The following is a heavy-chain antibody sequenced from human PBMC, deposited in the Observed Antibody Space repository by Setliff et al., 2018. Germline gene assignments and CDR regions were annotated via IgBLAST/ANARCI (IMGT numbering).Heavy chain of an antibody. CDR1: GGSISSYY. Sequence: SETLSLTCTVSGGSISSYYWSWIRQPPGKGLEWIGYIYYSGSTNYNPSLKSRVTISVDTSKNQFSLKLSSVTAADTAVYYCARGRGSYYDSSGSYDYWGQGTLVTVSS. CDR3: ARGRGSYYDSSGSYDY. J-gene: IGHJ4*02. V-gene: IGHV4-59*01. CDR2: IYYSGST. D-gene: IGHD3-22*01.